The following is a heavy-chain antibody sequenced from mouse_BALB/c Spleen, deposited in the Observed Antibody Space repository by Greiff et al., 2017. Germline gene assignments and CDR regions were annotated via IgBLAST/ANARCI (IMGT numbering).Heavy chain of an antibody. V-gene: IGHV5-12-1*01. CDR3: ARHDYDAMDY. CDR2: ISSGGGST. CDR1: GFAFSSYD. Sequence: EVKLVESGGGLVKPGGSLKLSCAASGFAFSSYDMSWVRQTPEKRLEWVAYISSGGGSTYYPDTVKGRFTISRDNAKNTLYLQMSSLKSEDTAMYYCARHDYDAMDYWGRGTSVTVSS. J-gene: IGHJ4*01.